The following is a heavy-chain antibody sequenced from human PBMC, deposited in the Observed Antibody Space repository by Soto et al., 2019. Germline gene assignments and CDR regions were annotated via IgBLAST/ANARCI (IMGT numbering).Heavy chain of an antibody. Sequence: SETLSITCTVSGGSIRSHYWSWIRQPPGKGLEWSGYIYYRGSTNYNPSLKSRVTKSVDTSKNQFHLKLSSVTAADTAVYYCATASSGAARLRTGYYYFDYWGQGTLVTVSS. D-gene: IGHD6-6*01. CDR1: GGSIRSHY. J-gene: IGHJ4*02. CDR2: IYYRGST. V-gene: IGHV4-59*11. CDR3: ATASSGAARLRTGYYYFDY.